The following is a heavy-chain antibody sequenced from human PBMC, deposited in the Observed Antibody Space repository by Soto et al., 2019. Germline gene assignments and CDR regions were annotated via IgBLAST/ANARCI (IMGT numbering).Heavy chain of an antibody. Sequence: GGSLRLSCAASGFTFSRNWMHWVRQAPGKGLVWVSRVNSDGSSTSYADAVKGRFTISRDNAKNTLYLQMNSLRAEDTAVYYCALTKGACIDRWGQGTLVTVSS. CDR1: GFTFSRNW. D-gene: IGHD2-15*01. J-gene: IGHJ5*02. V-gene: IGHV3-74*01. CDR2: VNSDGSST. CDR3: ALTKGACIDR.